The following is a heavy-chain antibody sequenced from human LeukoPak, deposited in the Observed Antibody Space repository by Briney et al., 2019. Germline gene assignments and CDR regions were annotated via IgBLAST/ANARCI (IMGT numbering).Heavy chain of an antibody. CDR2: IYSGGST. D-gene: IGHD4-23*01. Sequence: GGSLRLSCAASGFTFSSYSMNWVRQAPGKGLEWVSLIYSGGSTYYADSVKGRFTISRDNSKNTLYLQMNSLRAEDTAVYYCARRAGGYSHPYDYWGQGTLVTVSS. J-gene: IGHJ4*02. CDR1: GFTFSSYS. V-gene: IGHV3-53*01. CDR3: ARRAGGYSHPYDY.